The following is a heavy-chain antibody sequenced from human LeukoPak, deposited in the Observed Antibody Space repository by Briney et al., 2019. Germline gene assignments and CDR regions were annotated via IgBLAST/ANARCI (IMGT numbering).Heavy chain of an antibody. D-gene: IGHD3-16*01. CDR3: AKALGGYDFDY. Sequence: GGSLRLSCAASGFTFRSYGMSWVRQAPGKGLEWVSSLSGSGGSTYYADSVKGRFTISRDNSKNTLFLHMDSLRAEDTAVYYCAKALGGYDFDYWGQGTLVTVSS. CDR2: LSGSGGST. J-gene: IGHJ4*02. V-gene: IGHV3-23*01. CDR1: GFTFRSYG.